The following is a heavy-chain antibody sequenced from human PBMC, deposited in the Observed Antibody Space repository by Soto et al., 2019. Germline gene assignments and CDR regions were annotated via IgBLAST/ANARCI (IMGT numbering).Heavy chain of an antibody. CDR2: IYHSETT. CDR3: ARLGLYSCGSGSCYPGYFDS. D-gene: IGHD3-10*01. V-gene: IGHV4-59*08. Sequence: SQTLSLARSVSGGSIGSLYSSQIRQPPGKGLEWIGFIYHSETTNYNPSLKSRVTISVDTPKNLFSLNLSAVTAADTAMYYCARLGLYSCGSGSCYPGYFDSWGRGTLVTVSS. J-gene: IGHJ4*02. CDR1: GGSIGSLY.